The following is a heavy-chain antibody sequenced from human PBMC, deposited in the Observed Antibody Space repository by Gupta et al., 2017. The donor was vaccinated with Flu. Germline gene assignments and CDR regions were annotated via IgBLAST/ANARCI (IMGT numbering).Heavy chain of an antibody. Sequence: QVQLVQSGAEVKKPGSSVKVSCTASGGTLSSYTTSRVRQAPGKGLEWMGKIIPILGIANYAQKFQGRVTMTADKSTSTAYMELSSLRSEDTAVYYCARAPHIVVVPAAIRYYYGMDVWGQGTTVTVSS. CDR2: IIPILGIA. V-gene: IGHV1-69*02. J-gene: IGHJ6*02. CDR3: ARAPHIVVVPAAIRYYYGMDV. D-gene: IGHD2-2*02. CDR1: GGTLSSYT.